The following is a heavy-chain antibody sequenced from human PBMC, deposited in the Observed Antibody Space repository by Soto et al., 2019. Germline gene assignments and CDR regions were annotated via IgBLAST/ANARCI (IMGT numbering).Heavy chain of an antibody. V-gene: IGHV1-46*01. CDR3: ARDPYSSSWPTQYYFDY. Sequence: ASVKGSCKASGYTFTSYYMHWVRQAPGQGLEWMGIINPSGGSTSYAQKFQGRVTMTRDTSTSTVYMELSSLRSEDTAVYYCARDPYSSSWPTQYYFDYWGQGTLVTVSS. CDR2: INPSGGST. D-gene: IGHD6-13*01. J-gene: IGHJ4*02. CDR1: GYTFTSYY.